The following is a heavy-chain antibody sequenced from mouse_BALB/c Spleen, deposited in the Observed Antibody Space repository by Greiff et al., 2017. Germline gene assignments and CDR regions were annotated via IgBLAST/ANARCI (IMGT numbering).Heavy chain of an antibody. CDR1: GFTFSSYG. D-gene: IGHD2-2*01. V-gene: IGHV5-6*01. J-gene: IGHJ3*01. CDR2: ISSGGSYT. Sequence: EVQLVESGGDLVKPGGSLKLSCAASGFTFSSYGMSWVRQTPDKRLEWVATISSGGSYTYYPDSVKGRFTISRDNAKNTLYLQMSSLKSEDTAMYYCARHKGYGYDWFAYWGQGTLVTVSA. CDR3: ARHKGYGYDWFAY.